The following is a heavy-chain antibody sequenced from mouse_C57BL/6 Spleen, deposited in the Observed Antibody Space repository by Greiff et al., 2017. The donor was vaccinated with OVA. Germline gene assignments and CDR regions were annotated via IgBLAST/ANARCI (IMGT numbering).Heavy chain of an antibody. D-gene: IGHD1-1*01. Sequence: DVKLQESGPGMVKPSQSLSLTCTVTGYSITSGYDWHWIRHFPGNKLEWMGYISYSGSTNYNPSLKSRISITHDTSKNHFFLKLNSVTTEDTATYYCARGYYGSSYDGYFDVWGTGTTVTVSS. CDR3: ARGYYGSSYDGYFDV. J-gene: IGHJ1*03. CDR1: GYSITSGYD. V-gene: IGHV3-1*01. CDR2: ISYSGST.